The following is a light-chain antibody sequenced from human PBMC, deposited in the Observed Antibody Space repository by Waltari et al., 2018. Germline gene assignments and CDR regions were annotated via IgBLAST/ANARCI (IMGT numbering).Light chain of an antibody. CDR2: GAS. CDR1: QSIGTN. V-gene: IGKV3-15*01. J-gene: IGKJ1*01. Sequence: ETVMTQSPPSLSVSPGERVTLSCRASQSIGTNVVWYQQKPGQPPKVLIYGASTRGNGVPARFSGSGSGTEFTLTITSLQSEDFAVYFCQHYNYWPPWAFGQGTKVEIK. CDR3: QHYNYWPPWA.